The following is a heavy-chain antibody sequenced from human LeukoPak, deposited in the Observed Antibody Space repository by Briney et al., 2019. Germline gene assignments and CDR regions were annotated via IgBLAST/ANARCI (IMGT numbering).Heavy chain of an antibody. CDR1: GGSFRGYY. J-gene: IGHJ4*02. V-gene: IGHV4-34*01. CDR2: INHSGST. CDR3: ARTNNILYYSDY. Sequence: PSETLSLTCAVYGGSFRGYYWSWIRQSPGKGREWIGAINHSGSTNHNPSLKSRVSVSVDKSKNQFSLKLSSVTAADTGVYYCARTNNILYYSDYWGQGTLVTVSS. D-gene: IGHD3-9*01.